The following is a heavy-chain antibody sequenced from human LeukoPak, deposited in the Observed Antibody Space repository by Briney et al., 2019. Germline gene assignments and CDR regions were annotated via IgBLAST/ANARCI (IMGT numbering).Heavy chain of an antibody. CDR3: ARSRRAYHSYYGMDV. CDR2: INPNSGGT. V-gene: IGHV1-2*04. Sequence: ASVKVSCKASGYTFTSYYMHWVRQPPGQGLEWMGWINPNSGGTNYAQKFQGWVTMTRDTSISTAYMELSRLRSDDTAVYYCARSRRAYHSYYGMDVWGQGTTVTVSS. J-gene: IGHJ6*02. CDR1: GYTFTSYY. D-gene: IGHD3-16*01.